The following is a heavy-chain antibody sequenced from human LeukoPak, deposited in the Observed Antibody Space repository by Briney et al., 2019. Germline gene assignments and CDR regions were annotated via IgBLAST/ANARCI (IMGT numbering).Heavy chain of an antibody. V-gene: IGHV3-23*01. CDR1: GLTFSSYS. CDR2: IGGSGVST. CDR3: ATHLSDAFDI. J-gene: IGHJ3*02. D-gene: IGHD3-3*02. Sequence: GGSLRLSCAASGLTFSSYSMNWVRPAPGKGLEWVSTIGGSGVSTYYADSVKGRFSISRDNSKNTLYLQMNSLRAEDTALYYCATHLSDAFDIWSQGTMVTVSS.